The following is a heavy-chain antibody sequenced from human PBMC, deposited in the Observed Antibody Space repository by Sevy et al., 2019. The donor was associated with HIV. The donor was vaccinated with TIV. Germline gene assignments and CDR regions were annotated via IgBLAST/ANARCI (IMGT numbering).Heavy chain of an antibody. J-gene: IGHJ5*02. CDR3: ARLSLRGAAAATNWFDP. Sequence: GESLKISCKGSGYSFTSYWIGWVRQMPGKGLEWMGIIYPGDSDTRYSPSFQGQVTISADKSISTAYLQWGSLKASDNGKDYCARLSLRGAAAATNWFDPWGQGTLVTVSS. D-gene: IGHD6-13*01. V-gene: IGHV5-51*01. CDR1: GYSFTSYW. CDR2: IYPGDSDT.